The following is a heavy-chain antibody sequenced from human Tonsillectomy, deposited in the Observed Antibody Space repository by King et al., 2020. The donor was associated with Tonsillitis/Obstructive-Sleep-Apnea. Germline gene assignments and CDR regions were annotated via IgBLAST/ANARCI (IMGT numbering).Heavy chain of an antibody. CDR2: ISSSGSTI. Sequence: VQLVESGGGLVQPGGSLRLSCAASGFTFSSYEMNWVRQAPGKGLEWVSYISSSGSTIYYADSVKGRFTISRDNAKNSLYLQMNSLRAEDTAVYYCARDLWVQLWADDYCGAGTLVTVSS. D-gene: IGHD5-18*01. CDR3: ARDLWVQLWADDY. J-gene: IGHJ4*02. CDR1: GFTFSSYE. V-gene: IGHV3-48*03.